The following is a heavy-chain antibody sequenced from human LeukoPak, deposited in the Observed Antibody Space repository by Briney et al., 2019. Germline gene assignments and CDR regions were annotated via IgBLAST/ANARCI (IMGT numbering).Heavy chain of an antibody. J-gene: IGHJ6*03. CDR3: ALLSIAAAGPWGYYYYYMDV. Sequence: ASVRVSCVASGYTFTSYGISWVRQAPGQGLEWMGWISAYNGNTNYAQKLQGRVTITTDTSTSTAYMELRSLRSDDTAVYYCALLSIAAAGPWGYYYYYMDVWGKGTTVTISS. V-gene: IGHV1-18*01. D-gene: IGHD6-13*01. CDR1: GYTFTSYG. CDR2: ISAYNGNT.